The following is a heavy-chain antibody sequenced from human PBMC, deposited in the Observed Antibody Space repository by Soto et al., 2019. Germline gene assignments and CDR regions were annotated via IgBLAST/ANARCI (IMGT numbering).Heavy chain of an antibody. CDR2: IYNGGST. V-gene: IGHV4-30-4*01. CDR1: GDSVSSVGFH. D-gene: IGHD3-3*01. Sequence: SETLSLTCTVSGDSVSSVGFHWAWLRRPPGKGLEWIGYIYNGGSTYYRPSLESRMHTSLDATRNHYSLRLTSVTAADTAVYFCARAPVGLDTISYFDYWGHGKLVTVSS. J-gene: IGHJ4*01. CDR3: ARAPVGLDTISYFDY.